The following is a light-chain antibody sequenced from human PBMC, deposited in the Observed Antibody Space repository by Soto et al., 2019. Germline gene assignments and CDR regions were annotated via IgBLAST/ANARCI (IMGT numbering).Light chain of an antibody. CDR3: QQYDNSPIT. Sequence: GARACLSCGASQSISSSYLAWFQQKPGQAPRLPIYGASSRATGIPDRFSGTGSETDFTLTISRLEPEDFAVYYCQQYDNSPITFGQGTRLEIK. V-gene: IGKV3-20*01. CDR1: QSISSSY. CDR2: GAS. J-gene: IGKJ5*01.